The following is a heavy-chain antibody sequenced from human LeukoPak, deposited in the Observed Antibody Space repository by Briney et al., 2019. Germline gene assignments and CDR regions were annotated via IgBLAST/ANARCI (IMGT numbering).Heavy chain of an antibody. D-gene: IGHD6-19*01. V-gene: IGHV3-30*03. CDR2: ISYDGRNK. CDR1: EFTFNNHD. J-gene: IGHJ4*02. Sequence: PGGSLRLSCAASEFTFNNHDMHWVRQAPGKGLEWVAAISYDGRNKYYADSVKGRFTISRDNSKNTLYLQMNSLRAEDTAVYYCARDLSIAVAGTSGGNYFDYWGQGTLVTVSS. CDR3: ARDLSIAVAGTSGGNYFDY.